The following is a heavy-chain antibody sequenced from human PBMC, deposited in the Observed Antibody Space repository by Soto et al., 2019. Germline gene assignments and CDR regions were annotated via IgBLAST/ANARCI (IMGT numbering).Heavy chain of an antibody. CDR2: IKSKTDGGTT. J-gene: IGHJ4*02. CDR3: TTVLGIAVAGTGAYDY. Sequence: EVQLVESGGGLVKPGGSLRLSCVASGFTFSNAWMTWVRQAPGKGLQWVGRIKSKTDGGTTDYAAPVKGSFTISRDDSKNTVYLQMNSLKTEDTAVYFCTTVLGIAVAGTGAYDYWGQGTRVNVSS. D-gene: IGHD6-19*01. V-gene: IGHV3-15*01. CDR1: GFTFSNAW.